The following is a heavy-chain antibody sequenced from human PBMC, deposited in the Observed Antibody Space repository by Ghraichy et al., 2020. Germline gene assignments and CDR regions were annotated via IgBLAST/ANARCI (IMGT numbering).Heavy chain of an antibody. Sequence: SETLSLTCTVFGDSLTNHYWNWIRQPPGKGLEWLGYLYYNANANFKPSLKSRLNISVDTSKNQVFLKLSSVTAADTAVYYCSRGDWVTPRLWGHGTLVTVSS. CDR2: LYYNANA. V-gene: IGHV4-59*11. CDR3: SRGDWVTPRL. CDR1: GDSLTNHY. J-gene: IGHJ4*01. D-gene: IGHD4-23*01.